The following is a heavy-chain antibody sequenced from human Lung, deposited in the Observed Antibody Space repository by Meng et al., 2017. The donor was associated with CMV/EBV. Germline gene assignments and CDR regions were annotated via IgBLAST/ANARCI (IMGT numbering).Heavy chain of an antibody. J-gene: IGHJ6*02. CDR1: GFIFSNYW. CDR2: IKEDGSEK. D-gene: IGHD3-10*01. Sequence: GESXKISCAASGFIFSNYWMTWVRQAPGKGLEWVANIKEDGSEKSYVDSVKGRFTISRDNAKNSLSLEMNSLRAEDMAVYYCAREQGAMGGNYYYAMDVWGQGTTVTVSS. V-gene: IGHV3-7*01. CDR3: AREQGAMGGNYYYAMDV.